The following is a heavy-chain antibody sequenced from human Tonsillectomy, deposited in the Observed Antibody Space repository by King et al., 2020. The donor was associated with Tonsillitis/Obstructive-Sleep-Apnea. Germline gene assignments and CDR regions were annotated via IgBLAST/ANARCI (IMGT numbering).Heavy chain of an antibody. J-gene: IGHJ6*03. Sequence: VQLVESGAEVKKPGESLRISCKGSGYSFTSYWISWVRQMPGKGLEWMGRIDPSDSYTNYSPSFQGHVTISADKSISTAYLQRSSLKASDTAMYYCARRGFSYGDYPYYYYYYMDVWGKGTTVTVSS. CDR3: ARRGFSYGDYPYYYYYYMDV. CDR1: GYSFTSYW. CDR2: IDPSDSYT. V-gene: IGHV5-10-1*01. D-gene: IGHD4-17*01.